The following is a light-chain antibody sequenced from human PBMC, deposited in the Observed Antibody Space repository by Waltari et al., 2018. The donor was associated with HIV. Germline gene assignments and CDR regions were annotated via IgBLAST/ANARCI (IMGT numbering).Light chain of an antibody. CDR2: KTS. CDR1: QSISTW. V-gene: IGKV1-5*03. CDR3: QQYHSYSLT. J-gene: IGKJ5*01. Sequence: DIQMTQSPSTLSASVGDRVTITCRSSQSISTWLAWYQQQPGRAPKLLIYKTSSLHSGVPSRFSGSGSGTEFSLTISSLQPDGFTTYYCQQYHSYSLTFGQGTRLEMK.